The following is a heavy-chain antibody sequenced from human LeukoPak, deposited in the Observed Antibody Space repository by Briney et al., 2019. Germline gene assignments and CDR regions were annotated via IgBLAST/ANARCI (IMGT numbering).Heavy chain of an antibody. CDR1: GGTFSSYA. J-gene: IGHJ6*03. CDR2: IIPIFGTA. Sequence: SVKVSCKASGGTFSSYAISWVRQAPGQGLEWMGGIIPIFGTANYAQKFQGRVTITADESTSTAYMELSSLRSEDTAVYYCARSGYDFWSGHLYYYYYYYMDVWGKGTTVTVSS. V-gene: IGHV1-69*13. D-gene: IGHD3-3*01. CDR3: ARSGYDFWSGHLYYYYYYYMDV.